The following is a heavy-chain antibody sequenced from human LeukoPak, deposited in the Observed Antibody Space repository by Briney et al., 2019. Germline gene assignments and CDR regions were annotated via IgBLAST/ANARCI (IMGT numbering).Heavy chain of an antibody. CDR3: ARSPMIRGVITHFDS. CDR1: GFTFSIYN. J-gene: IGHJ5*01. D-gene: IGHD3-10*01. Sequence: GGSLRLSCAASGFTFSIYNMNGVRQAPGKGLEWVSHLYGHSAIIYYANAVKGRFTVSRDNAKNSLYLQMNSLRAEDTAVYYCARSPMIRGVITHFDSWGQGTLVTVSS. V-gene: IGHV3-48*01. CDR2: LYGHSAII.